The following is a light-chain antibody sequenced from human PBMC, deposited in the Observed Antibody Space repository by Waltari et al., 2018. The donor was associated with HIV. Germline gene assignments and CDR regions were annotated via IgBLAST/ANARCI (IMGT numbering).Light chain of an antibody. J-gene: IGLJ2*01. CDR2: YDS. Sequence: SYVLTQPPSVSVAPGKTARITCGGNNIGNKTVHWYQQKPGQAPVLVIYYDSDRPSGIPERFSGSNSGNTATLTISRVEAGDEADYHCQVWDSSSVVVFGGGTKLTVL. V-gene: IGLV3-21*01. CDR3: QVWDSSSVVV. CDR1: NIGNKT.